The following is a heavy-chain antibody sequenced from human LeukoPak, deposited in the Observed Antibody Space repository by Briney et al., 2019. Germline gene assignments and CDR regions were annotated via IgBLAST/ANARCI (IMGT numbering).Heavy chain of an antibody. Sequence: GGSLRLSCAASGFTFDDYAMHWVRQAPGKGLEWVSLISGDGGSTYYVDSVKGRFTISRDNSKNSLYLQMNSLRTEDTALYYCAKDVSLRYFDWLPPYYYYYGMDVWGQGTTVTVSS. D-gene: IGHD3-9*01. CDR1: GFTFDDYA. CDR2: ISGDGGST. CDR3: AKDVSLRYFDWLPPYYYYYGMDV. J-gene: IGHJ6*02. V-gene: IGHV3-43*02.